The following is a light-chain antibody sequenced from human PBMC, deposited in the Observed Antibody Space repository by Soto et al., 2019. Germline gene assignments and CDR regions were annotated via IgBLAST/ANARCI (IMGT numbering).Light chain of an antibody. CDR2: EVT. CDR3: SSYAGINTDVV. J-gene: IGLJ2*01. Sequence: QSVLTQPPSASGSPGQSVTISCTGTSSDVGGYGYVSWYQQHPGKAPKLMIFEVTKRASGVPNRFSGSKSGNTASLTVSGLQAEDEADYYCSSYAGINTDVVFGGGTKLTFL. CDR1: SSDVGGYGY. V-gene: IGLV2-8*01.